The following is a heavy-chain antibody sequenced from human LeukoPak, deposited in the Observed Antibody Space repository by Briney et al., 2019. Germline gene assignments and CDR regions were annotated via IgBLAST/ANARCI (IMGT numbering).Heavy chain of an antibody. CDR2: IYSGGST. D-gene: IGHD5-24*01. CDR3: ARDSGGDAYNDYFDA. Sequence: GGSLRLSCAASGSTVSSNYMSWVRQAPGKGLEWVSVIYSGGSTYYADSVKGRFTISRDNSKNTLYLQMSSLRAEDTAVYYCARDSGGDAYNDYFDAWGQGTLVTVSS. J-gene: IGHJ4*02. CDR1: GSTVSSNY. V-gene: IGHV3-66*01.